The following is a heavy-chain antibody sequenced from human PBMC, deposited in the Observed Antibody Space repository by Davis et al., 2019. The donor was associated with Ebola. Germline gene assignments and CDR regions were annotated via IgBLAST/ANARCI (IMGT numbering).Heavy chain of an antibody. CDR1: GGSISSSSYY. CDR2: IYYSGST. V-gene: IGHV4-39*01. J-gene: IGHJ6*02. D-gene: IGHD5-18*01. CDR3: ASEATAMVYYYYGMDV. Sequence: SETLSLTCTVSGGSISSSSYYWGWIRQPPGKGLEWIGSIYYSGSTYYNPSLKSRVTISVDTSKNQFSLKLSSVTAADTAVYYCASEATAMVYYYYGMDVWGQGTTVTVSS.